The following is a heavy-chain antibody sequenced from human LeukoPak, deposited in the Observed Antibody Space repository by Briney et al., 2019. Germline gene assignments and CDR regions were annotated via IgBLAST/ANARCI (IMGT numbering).Heavy chain of an antibody. D-gene: IGHD4-23*01. CDR1: GGSISSSSYY. CDR2: IYYSGST. V-gene: IGHV4-39*01. Sequence: SETLSLTCTVSGGSISSSSYYWGWIRQPPGKGLEWIGSIYYSGSTYYNPSLKSRVTISVDTSKNQFSLKLSSVTAADTAVYYCARHDTLRWYHAYGMDVWGQGTLVTVSS. J-gene: IGHJ6*02. CDR3: ARHDTLRWYHAYGMDV.